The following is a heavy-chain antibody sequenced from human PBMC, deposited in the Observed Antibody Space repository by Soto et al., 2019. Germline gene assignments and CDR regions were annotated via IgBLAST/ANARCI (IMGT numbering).Heavy chain of an antibody. CDR2: INHSGST. Sequence: SEALSLTCAVYCLSFSDYYWGWIRQPPGKELEGIGAINHSGSTSYNPSLKSRVTISVDTSKNQFSLKLSSVNAADTAGYYCERGEQQQDYWGQGTLVTVSS. CDR3: ERGEQQQDY. J-gene: IGHJ4*02. D-gene: IGHD6-13*01. CDR1: CLSFSDYY. V-gene: IGHV4-34*01.